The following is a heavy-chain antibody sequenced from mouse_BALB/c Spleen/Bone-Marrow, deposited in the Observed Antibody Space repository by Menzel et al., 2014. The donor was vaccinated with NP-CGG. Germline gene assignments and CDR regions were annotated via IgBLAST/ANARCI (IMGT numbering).Heavy chain of an antibody. Sequence: EVQVVESGGGLVQPGGSRKLSCAASGFTFSSFGMHWVRQAPEKGLEWIAYISSDSGAIFYADTVKGRFTISSDNPKNTLFLQMTSLRAEDTAIYFCTRGGNWEDFDYWGQGTTLTVSS. J-gene: IGHJ2*01. V-gene: IGHV5-17*02. CDR1: GFTFSSFG. CDR3: TRGGNWEDFDY. D-gene: IGHD4-1*01. CDR2: ISSDSGAI.